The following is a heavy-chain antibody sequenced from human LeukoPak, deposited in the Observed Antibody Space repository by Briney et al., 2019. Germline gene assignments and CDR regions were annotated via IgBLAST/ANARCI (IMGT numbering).Heavy chain of an antibody. D-gene: IGHD2-15*01. J-gene: IGHJ5*02. CDR1: GYTFTGYY. CDR3: ARGRCSGGSCYTEIRNWFDP. CDR2: INPNSGGT. V-gene: IGHV1-2*02. Sequence: ASVKVSCKASGYTFTGYYMHWVRQAPGQGLEWMGWINPNSGGTNYAQKFQGRVTMTRDTSISTAYMELSRLRSDDTAVYYCARGRCSGGSCYTEIRNWFDPWGQGTLVTVSS.